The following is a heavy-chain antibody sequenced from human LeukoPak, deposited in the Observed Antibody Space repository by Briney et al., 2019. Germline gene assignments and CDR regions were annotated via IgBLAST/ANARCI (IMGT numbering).Heavy chain of an antibody. CDR2: IYTSGST. Sequence: PSETLSLTCTVSGGSISSYYWSWIRQPAGKGLEWIGRIYTSGSTNYNPSLKSRVTMSVDTSKNQFSLKLSSVTAADTAVYYCARERITMIVVVTDDAFDIWGQGTMVTVSS. D-gene: IGHD3-22*01. CDR1: GGSISSYY. CDR3: ARERITMIVVVTDDAFDI. J-gene: IGHJ3*02. V-gene: IGHV4-4*07.